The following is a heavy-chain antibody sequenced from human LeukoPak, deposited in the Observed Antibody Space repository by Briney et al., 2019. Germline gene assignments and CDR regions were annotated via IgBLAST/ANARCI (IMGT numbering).Heavy chain of an antibody. Sequence: GGSLRLSCAASGFTFSSYAMSWVRQAPGKGLEWVSAISGSGGSTYYADSVKGRFTISRDNSKNTLYLQMNSLRAEDTAVYYCAKARQAYSSGWYVGYWGQGTLVTVSS. J-gene: IGHJ4*02. CDR2: ISGSGGST. CDR3: AKARQAYSSGWYVGY. V-gene: IGHV3-23*01. CDR1: GFTFSSYA. D-gene: IGHD6-19*01.